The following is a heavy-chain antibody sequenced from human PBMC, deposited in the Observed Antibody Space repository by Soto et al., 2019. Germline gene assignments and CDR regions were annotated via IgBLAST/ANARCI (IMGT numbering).Heavy chain of an antibody. CDR2: IFYSGST. J-gene: IGHJ6*02. Sequence: SETLSLTCNVSGASMRSYYWTWMRLSPGKGLEWIGDIFYSGSTNLNTSLRSRLSISIDTSKNKFSLMLNSVTAADTAVYYCARDLRCCGLDVWGRGTTVTVSS. CDR3: ARDLRCCGLDV. D-gene: IGHD3-9*01. CDR1: GASMRSYY. V-gene: IGHV4-59*01.